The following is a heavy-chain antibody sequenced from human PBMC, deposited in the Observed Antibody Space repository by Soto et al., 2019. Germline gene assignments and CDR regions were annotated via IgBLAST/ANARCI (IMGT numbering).Heavy chain of an antibody. CDR3: ARERRGQYQLLDYYYYGMDV. J-gene: IGHJ6*02. V-gene: IGHV1-2*02. Sequence: ASVKRSWKTSGYTFTGYYMHCVRQAPGKGLEWMGWINPNSGGTNYAQKFQGRVTMTRDTSISTAYMELSRLRSDDTAVYYCARERRGQYQLLDYYYYGMDVWGQGTSVTVSS. CDR1: GYTFTGYY. D-gene: IGHD2-2*01. CDR2: INPNSGGT.